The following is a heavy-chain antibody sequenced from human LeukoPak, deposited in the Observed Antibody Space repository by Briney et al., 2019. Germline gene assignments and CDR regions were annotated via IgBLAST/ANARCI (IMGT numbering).Heavy chain of an antibody. CDR2: IRSDGSNK. J-gene: IGHJ4*02. D-gene: IGHD3-9*01. Sequence: GGSLRLSCAASGFTFSSYGMHWVRQAPGKGLEWVAFIRSDGSNKYYADSVKGRFTISRDNSKNTLYLQMNSLRAEDTAVYYCAKDKVLRYFDWLFDLDYWGQGTLVTVSS. CDR1: GFTFSSYG. CDR3: AKDKVLRYFDWLFDLDY. V-gene: IGHV3-30*02.